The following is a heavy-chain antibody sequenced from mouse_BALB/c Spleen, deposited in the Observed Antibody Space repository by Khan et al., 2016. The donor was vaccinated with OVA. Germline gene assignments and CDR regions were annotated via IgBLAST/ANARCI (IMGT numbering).Heavy chain of an antibody. V-gene: IGHV1-26*01. CDR2: VNPNTGNT. CDR3: ARGYDFFAY. Sequence: VQLQQSGPDLVKPGASVKMSCKASGYSFTGYYMNWVKQSHGKSLECIGRVNPNTGNTNYNQKFRGKALLIVDTSSSTAYMELRSLTSEDSAVYDCARGYDFFAYWGQGTLVTVSA. D-gene: IGHD2-14*01. J-gene: IGHJ3*01. CDR1: GYSFTGYY.